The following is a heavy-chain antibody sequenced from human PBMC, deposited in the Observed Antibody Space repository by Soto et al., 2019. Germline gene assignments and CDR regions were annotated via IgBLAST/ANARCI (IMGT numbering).Heavy chain of an antibody. Sequence: QVQLQESGPGLVKPSQTLSLTCTVSGGSISSGGYYWSWIRQHPGKGLEWIGYIYYSGSTYYNPSLKSRVTISVDKSKNQFSLKLSSVTAADTAVYYCARVDYGDYIPFFDYWGQGTLVTVSS. D-gene: IGHD4-17*01. V-gene: IGHV4-31*03. CDR1: GGSISSGGYY. J-gene: IGHJ4*02. CDR2: IYYSGST. CDR3: ARVDYGDYIPFFDY.